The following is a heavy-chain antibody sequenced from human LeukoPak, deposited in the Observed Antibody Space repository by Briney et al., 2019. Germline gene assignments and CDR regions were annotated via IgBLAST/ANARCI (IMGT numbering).Heavy chain of an antibody. J-gene: IGHJ4*02. CDR1: GGSISRYY. Sequence: TSSETLSLTCTVSGGSISRYYWSWIRQPPGKGLEWIVYIHYSGSTNYNPSLKSRVTISMDTSKNQFSLKLTSVTAADTAVYYCARLDGNWNYFDYWGLGTLVTVSS. D-gene: IGHD1-20*01. CDR2: IHYSGST. V-gene: IGHV4-59*08. CDR3: ARLDGNWNYFDY.